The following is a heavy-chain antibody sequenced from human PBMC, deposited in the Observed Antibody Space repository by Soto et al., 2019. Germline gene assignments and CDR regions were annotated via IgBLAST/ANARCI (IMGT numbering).Heavy chain of an antibody. CDR3: ARGAPDCSGGSCYSGWFDP. D-gene: IGHD2-15*01. V-gene: IGHV1-46*01. CDR2: INPSGGST. Sequence: QVQLVQSGAEVKKPGASVKVSCKASGYTFTSYYMHWVRQAPGQGLEWMGIINPSGGSTSYAQKFQGRVTMTRDTSTSTVYMELSSLRSEDTAVYYCARGAPDCSGGSCYSGWFDPWGQGTLVTVSS. CDR1: GYTFTSYY. J-gene: IGHJ5*02.